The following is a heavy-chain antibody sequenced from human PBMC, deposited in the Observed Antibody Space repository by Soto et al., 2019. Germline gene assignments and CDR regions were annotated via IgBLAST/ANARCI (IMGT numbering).Heavy chain of an antibody. V-gene: IGHV1-2*02. Sequence: ASVKVSCKASGYTFTGYYMHWVRQAPGQGLEWMGWINPNSGGTNYAQKFQGRVTMTRDTSISTAYMELRRLRSDDTAVYYCARGPLGYCSGGSCYYYYYGMDVWGQGTTVTVSS. CDR1: GYTFTGYY. CDR2: INPNSGGT. J-gene: IGHJ6*02. CDR3: ARGPLGYCSGGSCYYYYYGMDV. D-gene: IGHD2-15*01.